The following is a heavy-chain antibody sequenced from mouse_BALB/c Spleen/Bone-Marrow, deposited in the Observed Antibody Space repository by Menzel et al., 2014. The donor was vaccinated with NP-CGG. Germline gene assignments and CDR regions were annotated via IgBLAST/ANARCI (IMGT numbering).Heavy chain of an antibody. Sequence: EVQGVEFGGVLAKPGGFLKFSCAASGFTFSTYGMSWVRQTPDKRLEWVATINSGGGNPYYLASVKGRFTISRDNARNTLYLQMSSLKSEDTAMYYCARRGNWYDRRTFDVWGAGTTVTVSS. J-gene: IGHJ1*01. CDR2: INSGGGNP. V-gene: IGHV5-6*01. D-gene: IGHD2-14*01. CDR3: ARRGNWYDRRTFDV. CDR1: GFTFSTYG.